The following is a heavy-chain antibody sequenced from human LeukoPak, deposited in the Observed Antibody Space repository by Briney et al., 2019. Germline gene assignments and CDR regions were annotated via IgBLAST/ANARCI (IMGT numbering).Heavy chain of an antibody. J-gene: IGHJ6*02. Sequence: AETLSLTCTVSGCSISSYYWSWIRQPPGKGLEWIWHIFYTGGINYNPSLRGRVTISVDTSKNHFSLKMSSVTAADTAVYYCARGVVVVAAAYSYYAMDVWGQGTTVTVS. D-gene: IGHD2-15*01. CDR1: GCSISSYY. CDR3: ARGVVVVAAAYSYYAMDV. V-gene: IGHV4-59*01. CDR2: IFYTGGI.